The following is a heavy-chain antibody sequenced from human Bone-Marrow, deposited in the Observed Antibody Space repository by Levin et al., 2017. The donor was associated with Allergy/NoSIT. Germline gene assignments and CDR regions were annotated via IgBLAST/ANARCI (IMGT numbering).Heavy chain of an antibody. V-gene: IGHV3-20*04. CDR3: AAGQYQPLNFEF. D-gene: IGHD4-11*01. J-gene: IGHJ4*02. CDR1: GFTFEDYG. CDR2: ISWNGLSS. Sequence: GGSLRLSCAASGFTFEDYGMSWVRQVPGRGLEWVSRISWNGLSSGYTDSVKGRFSISRDNAKNSLVLVMSSLRAEDTAFYYCAAGQYQPLNFEFWGQGILVIVSS.